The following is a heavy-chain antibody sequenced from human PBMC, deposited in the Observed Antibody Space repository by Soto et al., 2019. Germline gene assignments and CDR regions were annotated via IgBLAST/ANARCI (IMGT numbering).Heavy chain of an antibody. CDR1: GYTFTGYY. V-gene: IGHV1-2*04. D-gene: IGHD1-26*01. J-gene: IGHJ3*02. CDR2: INPNSGGT. CDR3: ARGGSGSHDAFDI. Sequence: QVQLVQSGAEVKKPGASVKVSCKASGYTFTGYYMHWVRQAPGQGLEWMGWINPNSGGTNYAQKLQGWVTMTRDTSISTAYMELSRLRSDDTAVYYCARGGSGSHDAFDIWGQGTMVTVSS.